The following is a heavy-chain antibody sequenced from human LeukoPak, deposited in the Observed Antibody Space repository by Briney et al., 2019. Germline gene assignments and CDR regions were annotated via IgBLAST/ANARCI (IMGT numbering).Heavy chain of an antibody. V-gene: IGHV4-39*01. Sequence: SETLSLTCTVSGGSISSSSYYWGWIRQPPGKGLQWIGSIYYSGSTYYNPSLKSRVTISVDTSKNQFSLKLSSVTAADTAVYYCARYVTDILFDYWGQGTLVTVSS. CDR1: GGSISSSSYY. D-gene: IGHD2-21*02. CDR3: ARYVTDILFDY. CDR2: IYYSGST. J-gene: IGHJ4*02.